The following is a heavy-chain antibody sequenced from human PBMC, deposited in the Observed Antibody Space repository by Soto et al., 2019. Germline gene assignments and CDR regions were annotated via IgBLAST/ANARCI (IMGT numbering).Heavy chain of an antibody. Sequence: PVNVSCKTSSGTIRSYARSLVRQVPGQGLEWMGGIIRSFGTANYAQKLQGRGTITAGESTSTAYMELSRLRYEDTAVYYCARGPIYGRSFDIYGYCALRHLYSFWGRGSLV. CDR1: SGTIRSYA. J-gene: IGHJ3*01. CDR3: ARGPIYGRSFDIYGYCALRHLYSF. CDR2: IIRSFGTA. D-gene: IGHD3-9*01. V-gene: IGHV1-69*13.